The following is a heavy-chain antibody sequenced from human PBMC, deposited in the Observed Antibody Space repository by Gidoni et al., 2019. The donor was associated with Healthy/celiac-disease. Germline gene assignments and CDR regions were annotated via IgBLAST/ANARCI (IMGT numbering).Heavy chain of an antibody. CDR2: ISSSSSYI. Sequence: EVQLVESGGGMVKPGGSLRLSCAASGFTFSSYSMNWVRQAPGKGLEWVSSISSSSSYIYYADSVKGRFTISRDNAKNSLYLQMHSLRAEDTAVYYCARVIAAAGTGEGWGQGTLVTVSS. CDR1: GFTFSSYS. D-gene: IGHD6-13*01. J-gene: IGHJ4*02. CDR3: ARVIAAAGTGEG. V-gene: IGHV3-21*01.